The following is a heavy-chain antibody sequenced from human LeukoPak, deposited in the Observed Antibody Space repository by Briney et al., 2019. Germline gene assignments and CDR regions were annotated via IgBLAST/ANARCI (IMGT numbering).Heavy chain of an antibody. CDR2: INANRGGA. V-gene: IGHV1-2*02. Sequence: ASVKVSCKASGYTFTDYYMHWVRQAPGQGLEWMGWINANRGGANYAQRFQGRVTMTRDTSITTAYMELSRLKSDDTAIYYCAREQPPGVYFDYWGQGTLVTVSS. J-gene: IGHJ4*02. CDR3: AREQPPGVYFDY. D-gene: IGHD3-10*01. CDR1: GYTFTDYY.